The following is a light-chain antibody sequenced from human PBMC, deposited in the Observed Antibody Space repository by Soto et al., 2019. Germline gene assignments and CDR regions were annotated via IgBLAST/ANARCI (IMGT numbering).Light chain of an antibody. CDR3: QQATTFPLT. CDR2: GAS. J-gene: IGKJ4*01. CDR1: QAFSNL. Sequence: DIQMTQSPSSVSASVGDRVIITCRASQAFSNLLAWYQQKPGKAPKLLIYGASTLQGGVPSRFSGSESGTDFTLTISSVQPEDFATYYCQQATTFPLTFGGGTTVDIK. V-gene: IGKV1-12*01.